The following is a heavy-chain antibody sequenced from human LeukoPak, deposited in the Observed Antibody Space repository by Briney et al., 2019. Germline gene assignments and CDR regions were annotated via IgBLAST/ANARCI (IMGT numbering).Heavy chain of an antibody. Sequence: PGGSLRLSCAASGFTFSSYSMNWVRQAPGKWLEWVSSISSSSSYIYYADSVKGRFTISRDNAKNSLYLQMNSLRAEDTAVYYCAGGYYYDSSGSEAFDIWGQGTMVTVSS. CDR2: ISSSSSYI. CDR3: AGGYYYDSSGSEAFDI. J-gene: IGHJ3*02. CDR1: GFTFSSYS. V-gene: IGHV3-21*01. D-gene: IGHD3-22*01.